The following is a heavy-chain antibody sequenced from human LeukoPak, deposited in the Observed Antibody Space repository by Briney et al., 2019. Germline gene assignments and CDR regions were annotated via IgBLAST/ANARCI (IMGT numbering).Heavy chain of an antibody. Sequence: ASVKVSCMVSGYTLTELSMHWVRPAPGKGVEWMGGFDPEDGETIYAQKFQGRVTMTEDTSTDTAYMELSSLRSEDTAVYYCATKVVPAAMGQRIWYFDLWGRGTLVTVSS. J-gene: IGHJ2*01. CDR2: FDPEDGET. V-gene: IGHV1-24*01. CDR3: ATKVVPAAMGQRIWYFDL. D-gene: IGHD2-2*01. CDR1: GYTLTELS.